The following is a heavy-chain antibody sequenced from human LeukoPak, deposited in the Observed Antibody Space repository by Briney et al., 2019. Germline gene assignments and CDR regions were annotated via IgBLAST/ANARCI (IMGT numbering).Heavy chain of an antibody. CDR3: ARGLWQIVGVSASRAYYYYMDV. Sequence: SQTLSLTCAVSGDSVSTNSVAWNCITQSPSRDLEWLVRTYYRSKWHYDYAVSVKSRITFNPNTSKNQFSLQLKSVTPEDTAVYYCARGLWQIVGVSASRAYYYYMDVWGKGTTVTVS. CDR1: GDSVSTNSVA. D-gene: IGHD3-22*01. CDR2: TYYRSKWHY. J-gene: IGHJ6*03. V-gene: IGHV6-1*01.